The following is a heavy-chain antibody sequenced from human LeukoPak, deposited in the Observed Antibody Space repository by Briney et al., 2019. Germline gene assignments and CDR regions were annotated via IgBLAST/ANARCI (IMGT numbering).Heavy chain of an antibody. CDR3: ARDRVGQQLVGRNYYYYYMDV. CDR1: GGSISSNTYY. CDR2: IYYSGST. Sequence: SETLSLTCTVSGGSISSNTYYWGWIRQPPGKGLEWIGSIYYSGSTYYNPSLKSRVTISVDTSKNQFSLELSSVTAADTAVYYCARDRVGQQLVGRNYYYYYMDVWGKGTTVTISS. V-gene: IGHV4-39*07. J-gene: IGHJ6*03. D-gene: IGHD6-13*01.